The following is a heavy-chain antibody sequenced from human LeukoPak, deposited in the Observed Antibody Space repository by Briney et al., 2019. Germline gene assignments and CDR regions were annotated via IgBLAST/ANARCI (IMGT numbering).Heavy chain of an antibody. CDR3: GREDRSFARSGVLSPGMAV. CDR1: GGTFSSYA. Sequence: GASVKVSCKASGGTFSSYAISWVRQAPAQGLEWMGRIIPILGIANYAQKLQGRVTITADKSTSTAYMELSSMRSEDPDVYCCGREDRSFARSGVLSPGMAVWGQGTTVTVSS. J-gene: IGHJ6*02. CDR2: IIPILGIA. D-gene: IGHD2-8*01. V-gene: IGHV1-69*04.